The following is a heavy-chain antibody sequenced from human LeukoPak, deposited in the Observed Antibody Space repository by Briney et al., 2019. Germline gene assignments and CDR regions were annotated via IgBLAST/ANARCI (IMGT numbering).Heavy chain of an antibody. CDR1: GGSISSGGYY. V-gene: IGHV4-31*03. CDR2: IYYSGST. CDR3: ARYCSSTSCTYYYYYDMDV. Sequence: PSQTLSLTCTVSGGSISSGGYYWSWIRQHPGKGLEWIGYIYYSGSTYYNPSLKSRVTVSVDTSKNQFSLKLSSVTAADTAVYYCARYCSSTSCTYYYYYDMDVWGKGTTVTVSS. D-gene: IGHD2-2*01. J-gene: IGHJ6*04.